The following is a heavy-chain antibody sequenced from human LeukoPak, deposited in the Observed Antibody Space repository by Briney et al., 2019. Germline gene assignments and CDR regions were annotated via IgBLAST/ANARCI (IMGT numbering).Heavy chain of an antibody. CDR1: GYTFTGYY. CDR3: AREPTTVTTDAFDI. Sequence: PSASVKVSCKASGYTFTGYYMHWVRQAPGQGLEWMGWINPNSGGTNYAQRFQGRVTMTRDTSISTAYMELSRLRSDDTAVYYCAREPTTVTTDAFDIWGQGTMVTVSS. J-gene: IGHJ3*02. CDR2: INPNSGGT. D-gene: IGHD4-17*01. V-gene: IGHV1-2*02.